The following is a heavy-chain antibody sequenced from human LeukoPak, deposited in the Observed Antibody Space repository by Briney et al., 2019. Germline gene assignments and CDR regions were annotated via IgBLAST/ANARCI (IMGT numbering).Heavy chain of an antibody. Sequence: PSETLSLTCTVAGGSISSYYWSWIRQPAGKGLEWIGRIYTSGSTNYNPSLKSRVTMSVDTSKNQFSLKLSSVTAADTAVYYCAITYYYDSSGYYSLGAFDIWGQGTMVTVSS. V-gene: IGHV4-4*07. CDR2: IYTSGST. D-gene: IGHD3-22*01. J-gene: IGHJ3*02. CDR1: GGSISSYY. CDR3: AITYYYDSSGYYSLGAFDI.